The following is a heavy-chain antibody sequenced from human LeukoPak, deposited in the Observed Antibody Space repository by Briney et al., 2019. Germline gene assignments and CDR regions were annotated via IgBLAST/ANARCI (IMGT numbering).Heavy chain of an antibody. Sequence: GGSLRLSCAASGLTFSSYRMNWVRQAPGKGLEWVSYISSSSSTVYYADSVKGRFTISRDNSKNTLFLQMNSLRAEDTAVYYCARDREYYDILTGYKVSHYFDYWGQGTLVTVSS. CDR2: ISSSSSTV. D-gene: IGHD3-9*01. CDR3: ARDREYYDILTGYKVSHYFDY. CDR1: GLTFSSYR. V-gene: IGHV3-48*01. J-gene: IGHJ4*02.